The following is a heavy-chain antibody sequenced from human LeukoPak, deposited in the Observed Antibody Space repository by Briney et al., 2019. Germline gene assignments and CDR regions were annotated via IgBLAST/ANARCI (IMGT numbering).Heavy chain of an antibody. V-gene: IGHV4-34*01. Sequence: SESLSLTCTVSDGPCNVYVWQWSRQPPGKGLDWIGEIDNRGSTQYNPSLRSRVTISVDTSRNQFSLELTSVTAADTAVYFCARDSHSGFQWGQGTLVTVSS. J-gene: IGHJ4*02. CDR1: DGPCNVYV. CDR2: IDNRGST. CDR3: ARDSHSGFQ. D-gene: IGHD3-10*01.